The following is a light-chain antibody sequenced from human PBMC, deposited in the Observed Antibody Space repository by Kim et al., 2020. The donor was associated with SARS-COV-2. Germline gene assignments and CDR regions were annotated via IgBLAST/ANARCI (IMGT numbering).Light chain of an antibody. CDR3: QQYNSSP. CDR2: KAS. J-gene: IGKJ1*01. Sequence: DIQMTQSPSTLSASVGDRVTITCRASQSISSWLAWYQQKPGKAPKLLIYKASSLESGVPSRFSGSGSGTEFTLTISSLQPDDFATYYCQQYNSSPFGQGTKVDIK. V-gene: IGKV1-5*03. CDR1: QSISSW.